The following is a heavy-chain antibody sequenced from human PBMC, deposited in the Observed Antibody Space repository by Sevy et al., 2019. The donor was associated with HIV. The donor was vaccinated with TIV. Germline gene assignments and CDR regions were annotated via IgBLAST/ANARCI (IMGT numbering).Heavy chain of an antibody. CDR3: ARALVGATTGDWFDP. CDR1: GYTFTGYY. J-gene: IGHJ5*02. Sequence: ASVKVSCKASGYTFTGYYMHWVRQAPGQGLEWMGWINPNSGGTNYAQKFQGRVTMTRDTSISTAYMELSRLRSDDTAVYYCARALVGATTGDWFDPWGQGTLVTVSS. V-gene: IGHV1-2*02. D-gene: IGHD1-26*01. CDR2: INPNSGGT.